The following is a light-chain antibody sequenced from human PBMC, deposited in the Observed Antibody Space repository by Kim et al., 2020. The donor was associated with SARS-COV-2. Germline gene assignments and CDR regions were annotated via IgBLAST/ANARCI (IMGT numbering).Light chain of an antibody. CDR3: QVWDSSSDHYI. J-gene: IGLJ1*01. CDR1: NIGGKS. V-gene: IGLV3-21*04. Sequence: SYELTQPPSLSVAPGKTVTIICGGTNIGGKSVQWYQQKPGQAPVLVIYYDSGRPSGIPERFSGSNSGNTATLTISRVEAGDEADYYCQVWDSSSDHYIFGSGTKVTVL. CDR2: YDS.